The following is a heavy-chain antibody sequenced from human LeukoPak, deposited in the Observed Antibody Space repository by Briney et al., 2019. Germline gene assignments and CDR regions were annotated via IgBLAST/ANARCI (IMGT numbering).Heavy chain of an antibody. V-gene: IGHV3-30*18. CDR1: GFTFSGYG. CDR3: AKRVGRSGPSDY. J-gene: IGHJ4*02. Sequence: GGSLRLSCAASGFTFSGYGMHWVRQAPGKGLEWVAVISSDGTNKQYAASVKGRFTISRDNSKNTLYLEMNSLRAEDTAVYYCAKRVGRSGPSDYWGQGTLVTVSS. D-gene: IGHD6-19*01. CDR2: ISSDGTNK.